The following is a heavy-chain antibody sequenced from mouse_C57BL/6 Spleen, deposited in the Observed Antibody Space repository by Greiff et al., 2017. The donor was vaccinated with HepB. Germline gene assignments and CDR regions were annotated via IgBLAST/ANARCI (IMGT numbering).Heavy chain of an antibody. D-gene: IGHD4-1*02. CDR1: GFTFSSYA. Sequence: EVQVVESGEGLVKPGGSLKLSCAASGFTFSSYAMSWVRQTPEKRLEWVAYISSGGDYTYYADTVKGRFTISRDNARNTLYLQMSSLKSEDTAMYYCTRVQLDYYAMDYWGQGTSVTVSS. CDR3: TRVQLDYYAMDY. CDR2: ISSGGDYT. V-gene: IGHV5-9-1*02. J-gene: IGHJ4*01.